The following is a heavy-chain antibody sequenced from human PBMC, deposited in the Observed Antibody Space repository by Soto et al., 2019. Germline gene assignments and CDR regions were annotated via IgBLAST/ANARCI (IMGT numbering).Heavy chain of an antibody. CDR1: GGSFSGYY. D-gene: IGHD2-2*03. CDR2: ISHSGST. V-gene: IGHV4-34*02. J-gene: IGHJ4*02. Sequence: QVQLQQWGAGLLKPSETLSITCGVYGGSFSGYYWTWIRQPPGKGVEWDGEISHSGSTNYSPSLESRVSISIDTSQNHFSLTLTSVTAADTAVYYCARDWMKWGQGTLVTVSS. CDR3: ARDWMK.